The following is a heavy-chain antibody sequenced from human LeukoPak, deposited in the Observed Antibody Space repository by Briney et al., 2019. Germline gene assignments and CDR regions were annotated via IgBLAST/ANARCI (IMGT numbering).Heavy chain of an antibody. CDR3: AKPVGGGYYDSSGYYSPGDY. V-gene: IGHV3-30*18. Sequence: GGSLRLPCAASGFTFSSYGMHWVRQAPGKGLEWVAVISYDGSNKYYADSVKGRFTISRDNSKNTLYLQMNSLRAEDTAVYYCAKPVGGGYYDSSGYYSPGDYWGQGTLVTVSS. CDR1: GFTFSSYG. J-gene: IGHJ4*02. D-gene: IGHD3-22*01. CDR2: ISYDGSNK.